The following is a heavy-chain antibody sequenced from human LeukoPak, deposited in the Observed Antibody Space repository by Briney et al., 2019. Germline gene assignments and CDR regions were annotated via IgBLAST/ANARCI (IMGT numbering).Heavy chain of an antibody. D-gene: IGHD6-13*01. V-gene: IGHV4-39*01. CDR3: ARHSGGGSSWYDY. CDR1: GGSISSSSYY. J-gene: IGHJ4*02. CDR2: IYYSGST. Sequence: SETLCLTCTVSGGSISSSSYYWGWIRQPPGKGLEWIGSIYYSGSTYYNPSLKSRVTISVDTSKNQFSLKLSSVTAADTAVYYCARHSGGGSSWYDYWGQGTLVTVSS.